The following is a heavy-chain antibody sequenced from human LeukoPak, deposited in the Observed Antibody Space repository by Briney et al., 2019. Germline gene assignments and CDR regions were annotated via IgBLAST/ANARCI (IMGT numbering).Heavy chain of an antibody. V-gene: IGHV4-34*01. J-gene: IGHJ6*02. D-gene: IGHD1-26*01. Sequence: NTSETLSLTCAVYGGSFSGYYWSWIRQPPGKGLEWIGEINHSGSTNYNPSLKSRVTISVDTSKNQFSLKLSSVTAADTAVYYCARVRELLVSYYYGMDVWGQGTTVTVSS. CDR3: ARVRELLVSYYYGMDV. CDR2: INHSGST. CDR1: GGSFSGYY.